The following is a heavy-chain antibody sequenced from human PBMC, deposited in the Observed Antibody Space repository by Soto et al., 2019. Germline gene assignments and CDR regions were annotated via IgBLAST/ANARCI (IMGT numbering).Heavy chain of an antibody. J-gene: IGHJ6*02. CDR2: ISAYNGNT. CDR1: GYTFTSYG. D-gene: IGHD4-17*01. CDR3: ERPAVAVTSSSTYYYVMDV. V-gene: IGHV1-18*01. Sequence: ASVKVSCKASGYTFTSYGISWVRQAPGQGLEWMGWISAYNGNTNYAQKLQGRVTMTTDTSTSTAYMELRSLRSDDTAVYYCERPAVAVTSSSTYYYVMDVWGQGTTVTVSS.